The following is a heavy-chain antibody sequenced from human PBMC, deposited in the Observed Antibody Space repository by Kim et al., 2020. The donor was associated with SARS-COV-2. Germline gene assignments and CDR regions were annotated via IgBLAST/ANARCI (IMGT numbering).Heavy chain of an antibody. CDR3: ARADYAYNWFDP. J-gene: IGHJ5*02. Sequence: YYHPSLKSRVTISVDTSKNQFSLKLSSVTAADTAVYYCARADYAYNWFDPWGQGTLVTVSS. V-gene: IGHV4-31*02. D-gene: IGHD4-17*01.